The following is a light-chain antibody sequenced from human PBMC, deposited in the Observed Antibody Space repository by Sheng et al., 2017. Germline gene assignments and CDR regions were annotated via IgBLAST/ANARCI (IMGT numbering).Light chain of an antibody. CDR3: SSYAGSNSWV. CDR1: SSDVGGYDY. Sequence: SALTQPPSASGSPGQSVTISCTGTSSDVGGYDYVSWYQQHPGKAPKLMIYEVFKRPSGVPDRFSGSKSGNTASLTVSGLQAEDEADYYCSSYAGSNSWVFGGGTRLTVL. CDR2: EVF. V-gene: IGLV2-8*01. J-gene: IGLJ3*02.